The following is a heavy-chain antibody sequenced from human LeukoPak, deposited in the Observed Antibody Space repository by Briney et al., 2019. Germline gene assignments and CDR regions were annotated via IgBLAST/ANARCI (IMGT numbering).Heavy chain of an antibody. Sequence: GGSLRLSCAASGFAFSSYSMNWVRQAPGKGLEWVSSISSSSSYIHSADSVRGRFTISRDNAKNSLFLQMNSLRAEDTAVYYCARDEWGDAFDIWGQGTMVTVFS. CDR1: GFAFSSYS. CDR2: ISSSSSYI. V-gene: IGHV3-21*01. CDR3: ARDEWGDAFDI. D-gene: IGHD1-26*01. J-gene: IGHJ3*02.